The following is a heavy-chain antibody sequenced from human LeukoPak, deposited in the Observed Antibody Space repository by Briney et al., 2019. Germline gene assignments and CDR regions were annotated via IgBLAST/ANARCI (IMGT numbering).Heavy chain of an antibody. D-gene: IGHD3-22*01. CDR2: ISSGGIII. CDR3: ASSDSSGYYRGGFDY. CDR1: GFTFSSYA. Sequence: GGSLRLSCAASGFTFSSYAMNWVRQAPGKGLEWVSYISSGGIIIFYSDSVKGRFTISRDNAKNSLYLQMNSLRAEDTAVYYCASSDSSGYYRGGFDYWGQGTLVTVSS. V-gene: IGHV3-48*03. J-gene: IGHJ4*02.